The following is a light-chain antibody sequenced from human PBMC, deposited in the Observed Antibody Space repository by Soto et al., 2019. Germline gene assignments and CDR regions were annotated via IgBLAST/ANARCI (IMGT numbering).Light chain of an antibody. CDR3: QQFDDSQCT. CDR1: QSVTTGY. V-gene: IGKV3-20*01. CDR2: GTS. J-gene: IGKJ1*01. Sequence: ENVLTQSPDILYLYPGEGATLSCRASQSVTTGYLAWYQQKPGQAPRLLIYGTSSRATVVPDRFLASGSAKVNSLTITSLEPADSAVYYCQQFDDSQCTFSQGTREEIK.